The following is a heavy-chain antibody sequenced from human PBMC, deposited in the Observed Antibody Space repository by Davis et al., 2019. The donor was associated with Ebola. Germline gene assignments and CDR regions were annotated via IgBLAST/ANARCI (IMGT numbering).Heavy chain of an antibody. V-gene: IGHV3-74*01. CDR3: ARDWEYTTTFEWGLARRGYYGMDV. Sequence: GESLKISCAASGFTFSSHWMHWVRQVPGKRLVWVSRINGDGSRTTYADSVKGRFTISRDSSKNTLYLQMHSLRAEDTAVYYCARDWEYTTTFEWGLARRGYYGMDVWGKGTTVTVSS. CDR2: INGDGSRT. CDR1: GFTFSSHW. D-gene: IGHD1-26*01. J-gene: IGHJ6*04.